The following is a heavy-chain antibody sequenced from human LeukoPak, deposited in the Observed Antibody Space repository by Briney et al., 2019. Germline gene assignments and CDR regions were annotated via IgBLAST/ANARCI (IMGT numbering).Heavy chain of an antibody. CDR3: ARERRAAAGTLDY. CDR1: GGSISSGSYY. J-gene: IGHJ4*02. CDR2: IYTSGST. Sequence: SETLSLTCTVSGGSISSGSYYWSWIRQPPGKGLEWIGRIYTSGSTNYNPSLKSRVTISVDTSKNQFSLKLSSVTAADTAVYYCARERRAAAGTLDYWGQGTLVTVSS. D-gene: IGHD6-13*01. V-gene: IGHV4-61*02.